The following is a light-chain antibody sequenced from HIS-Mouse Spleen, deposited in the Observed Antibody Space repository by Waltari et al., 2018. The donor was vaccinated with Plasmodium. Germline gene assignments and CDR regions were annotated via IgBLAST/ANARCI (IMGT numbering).Light chain of an antibody. Sequence: QSALTQPPPASGSPGQSVTISCTGTSSDVGGYNYVSWYQQHPGNAPKLMIYEVSKRPSGVPDRFSGSKSGNTASLTVSGLQAEDEADYYCSSYAGSNNLVFGGGTKLTVL. J-gene: IGLJ2*01. CDR1: SSDVGGYNY. V-gene: IGLV2-8*01. CDR2: EVS. CDR3: SSYAGSNNLV.